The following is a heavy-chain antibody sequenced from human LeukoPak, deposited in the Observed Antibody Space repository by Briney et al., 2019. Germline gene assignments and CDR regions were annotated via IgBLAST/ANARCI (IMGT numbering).Heavy chain of an antibody. J-gene: IGHJ4*02. V-gene: IGHV3-23*01. Sequence: GGSLRLSCAASGFTFRSYAMSWVRQAPGKGLYWVSSISGSGGTTFYADSVKGRFTISGDNSKNTLYLQMNSLRAEDTAVYYCAKDITVPNWGVFDYWGQGILVTVSS. CDR3: AKDITVPNWGVFDY. CDR2: ISGSGGTT. CDR1: GFTFRSYA. D-gene: IGHD7-27*01.